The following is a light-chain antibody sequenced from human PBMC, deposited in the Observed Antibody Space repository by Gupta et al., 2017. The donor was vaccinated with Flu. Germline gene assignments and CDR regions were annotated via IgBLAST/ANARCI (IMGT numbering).Light chain of an antibody. J-gene: IGLJ3*02. Sequence: QSALTQPASVSGSPGQSITISCTGTSSDVGGYNYVSWYQQHPGKAPKLMMYEVSNRPSGVSKRFSGSKSGNTASLTISGLQAEDEADYYCSSYTSSSTRGFGGGTKLTVL. CDR3: SSYTSSSTRG. CDR1: SSDVGGYNY. V-gene: IGLV2-14*01. CDR2: EVS.